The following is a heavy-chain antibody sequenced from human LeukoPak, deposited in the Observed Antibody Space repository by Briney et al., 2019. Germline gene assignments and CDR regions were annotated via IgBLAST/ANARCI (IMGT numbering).Heavy chain of an antibody. CDR1: GFTFSSYN. CDR3: ATPSGGY. J-gene: IGHJ4*02. Sequence: GGSLRLSCAASGFTFSSYNMNWVRQAPGKGLEWVSSITTSSIYIYYADSVKGRFTISRDNAKKSLYLQMNSLRAEDTAVYYCATPSGGYWGQGTLVTVSS. V-gene: IGHV3-21*01. CDR2: ITTSSIYI. D-gene: IGHD6-25*01.